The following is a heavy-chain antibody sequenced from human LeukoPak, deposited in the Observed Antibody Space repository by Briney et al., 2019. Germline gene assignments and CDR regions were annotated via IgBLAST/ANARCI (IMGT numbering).Heavy chain of an antibody. V-gene: IGHV1-46*01. CDR2: INPSGGST. Sequence: ASVKVSCKASGYTFTMYYMHWVRQAPGQGLEWMGIINPSGGSTSYAQKFQGRVTMTWDTSTSTVYMELSSLRSEDTAVYYCARDWDIIAAAMGDLDYWGQGTLVTVSS. J-gene: IGHJ4*02. CDR1: GYTFTMYY. CDR3: ARDWDIIAAAMGDLDY. D-gene: IGHD6-13*01.